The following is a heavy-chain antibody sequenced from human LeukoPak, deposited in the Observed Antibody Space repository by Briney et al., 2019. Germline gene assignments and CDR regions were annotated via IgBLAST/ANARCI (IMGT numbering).Heavy chain of an antibody. CDR2: IYYSGST. Sequence: SETLSLTCTVSGGSISSSSYYWGWIRQPPGKGLEWIGSIYYSGSTYYNPSLKSRVTISVDTSKNQFSLKLSSVTAADTAVYYCASLSITMVRGVMDYWGQGTLVTVSS. D-gene: IGHD3-10*01. CDR3: ASLSITMVRGVMDY. CDR1: GGSISSSSYY. V-gene: IGHV4-39*01. J-gene: IGHJ4*02.